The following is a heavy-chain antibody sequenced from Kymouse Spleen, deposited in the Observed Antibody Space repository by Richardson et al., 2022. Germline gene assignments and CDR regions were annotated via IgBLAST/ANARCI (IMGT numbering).Heavy chain of an antibody. CDR2: INHSGST. CDR1: GGSFSGYY. J-gene: IGHJ5*02. CDR3: ARRYSSSWPSWFDP. D-gene: IGHD6-13*01. Sequence: QVQLQQWGAGLLKPSETLSLTCAVYGGSFSGYYWSWIRQPPGKGLEWIGEINHSGSTNYNPSLKSRVTISVDTSKNQFSLKLSSVTAADTAVYYCARRYSSSWPSWFDPWGQGTLVTVSS. V-gene: IGHV4-34*01.